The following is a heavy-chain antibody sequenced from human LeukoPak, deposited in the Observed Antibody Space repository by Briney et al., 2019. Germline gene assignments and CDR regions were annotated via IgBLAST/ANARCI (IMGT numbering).Heavy chain of an antibody. CDR1: GFTFSSYS. CDR2: ISSSSSIK. V-gene: IGHV3-48*01. Sequence: GGSLRLSCAASGFTFSSYSMNWVRQAPGKGLEWVSYISSSSSIKYNADSVKGRFTISRDNAKNSLYLQMNSLRAEDTAVYYCARGLLGYSSSWYSYWGQGTLVTVSS. D-gene: IGHD6-13*01. J-gene: IGHJ4*02. CDR3: ARGLLGYSSSWYSY.